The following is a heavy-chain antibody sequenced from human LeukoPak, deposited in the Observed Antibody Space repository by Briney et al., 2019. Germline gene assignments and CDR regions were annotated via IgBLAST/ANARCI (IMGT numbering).Heavy chain of an antibody. CDR1: GFTFSSYW. Sequence: GGSVRLSCAASGFTFSSYWMHWARQAPGKGLVWVSLINSDGSFTTYAGSVTGRFTISRDNAKNTVYLKMNSLRAEDTAVYYCARGGTKESIDYWGQGTLVTVSS. J-gene: IGHJ4*02. CDR2: INSDGSFT. CDR3: ARGGTKESIDY. V-gene: IGHV3-74*01. D-gene: IGHD3-16*01.